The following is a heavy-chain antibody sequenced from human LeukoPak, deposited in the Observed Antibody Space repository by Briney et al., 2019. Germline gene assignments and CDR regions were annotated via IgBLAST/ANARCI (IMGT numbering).Heavy chain of an antibody. D-gene: IGHD4-17*01. Sequence: SVKVSCKTSGGTFNNSAISWVRHAPGQGLEWLGGIMPLFGTAGYAQKFQGRVTITTDESTRTVYLELTSLTSDDTAVYYCARDVHGDYGSGWFDPWGQVTLVSVSS. J-gene: IGHJ5*02. CDR2: IMPLFGTA. V-gene: IGHV1-69*05. CDR3: ARDVHGDYGSGWFDP. CDR1: GGTFNNSA.